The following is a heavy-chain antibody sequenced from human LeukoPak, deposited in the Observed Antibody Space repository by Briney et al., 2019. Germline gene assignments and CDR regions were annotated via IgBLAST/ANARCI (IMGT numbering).Heavy chain of an antibody. CDR3: ARDLVPPAALRGYMDV. V-gene: IGHV4-59*01. Sequence: SETLSLTCTVSGGSISSYYWSWIRQPPGKGLEWIGFIYDSGSTNYNPSLKSRVTISVDTSKNQFSLKLSSVTAADTAVYYCARDLVPPAALRGYMDVWGKGTTVTVSS. CDR1: GGSISSYY. D-gene: IGHD2-2*01. J-gene: IGHJ6*03. CDR2: IYDSGST.